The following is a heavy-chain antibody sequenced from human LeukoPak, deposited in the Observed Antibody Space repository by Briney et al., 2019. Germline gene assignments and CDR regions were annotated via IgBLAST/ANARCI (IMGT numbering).Heavy chain of an antibody. J-gene: IGHJ6*03. CDR1: GGSISISSYY. V-gene: IGHV4-39*07. D-gene: IGHD1-26*01. CDR3: ARGDSGSYYPYYYYMDV. Sequence: SETLSLTCTVSGGSISISSYYWGWIRQPPGKGLEWIGSIYYSGSTYYNPSLKSRVTISLDTSKNQFSMKLSSVTAADTAVYYCARGDSGSYYPYYYYMDVWGKGTTVTVSS. CDR2: IYYSGST.